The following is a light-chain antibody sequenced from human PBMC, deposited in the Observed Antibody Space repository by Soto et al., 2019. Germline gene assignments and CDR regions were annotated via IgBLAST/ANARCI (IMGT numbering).Light chain of an antibody. CDR1: QGIRND. CDR2: AAS. J-gene: IGKJ4*01. CDR3: LQDNNDPLT. Sequence: AVQMTQSPTSLSASVGDRVTITCQASQGIRNDLGWYQQKPGKAPKLLIYAASRLQSGVPSRFSGSGSGTDFTLTISSLQPEDFATYYCLQDNNDPLTFGGGTKVEIK. V-gene: IGKV1-6*01.